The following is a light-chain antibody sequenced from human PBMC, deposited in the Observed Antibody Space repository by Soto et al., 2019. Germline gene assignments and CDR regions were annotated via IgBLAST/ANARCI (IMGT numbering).Light chain of an antibody. J-gene: IGLJ2*01. Sequence: QSALTQPASVSGSPGQSITISCTGTSSDVGSYNYVSWYQQHPGKAPKLMIYDVSNRPSGVSNRFSGSKSGNTASLTISGVHAGEGADYYRRFYSISRTARVFGGGAKLTVL. CDR1: SSDVGSYNY. CDR3: RFYSISRTARV. CDR2: DVS. V-gene: IGLV2-14*01.